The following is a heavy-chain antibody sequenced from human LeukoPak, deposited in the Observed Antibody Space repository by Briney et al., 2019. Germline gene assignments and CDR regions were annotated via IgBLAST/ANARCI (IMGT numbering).Heavy chain of an antibody. CDR3: ARSYGDYYYYYMDV. CDR1: GYTFTGYY. Sequence: ASVKVSCKASGYTFTGYYMHWVRQAPGQGLEWMGWINPNSGGTNYAQKFQGRVTMTRDTSISTAYMELSRLRSDDTAVYYCARSYGDYYYYYMDVWGKGTTVTVSS. CDR2: INPNSGGT. V-gene: IGHV1-2*02. D-gene: IGHD4-17*01. J-gene: IGHJ6*03.